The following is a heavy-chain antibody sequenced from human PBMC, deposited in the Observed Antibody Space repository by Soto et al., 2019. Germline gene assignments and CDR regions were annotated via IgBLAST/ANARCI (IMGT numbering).Heavy chain of an antibody. D-gene: IGHD5-12*01. CDR3: AHCPRGPRDF. CDR2: IYWDYDK. J-gene: IGHJ4*02. V-gene: IGHV2-5*02. CDR1: GFSISTAGVA. Sequence: QITLKESGPALVRPTQNLTLTCTLSGFSISTAGVAVAWIRQPPGAAREWLALIYWDYDKRYNSSLKSRLTITKDTSRDQVVLAMTNLDAMDTVTYICAHCPRGPRDFWGPGILVTVSS.